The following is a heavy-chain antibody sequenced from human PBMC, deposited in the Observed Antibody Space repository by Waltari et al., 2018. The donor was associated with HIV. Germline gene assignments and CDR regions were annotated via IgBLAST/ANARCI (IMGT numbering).Heavy chain of an antibody. J-gene: IGHJ3*01. Sequence: QLLESGGGLVEPGGSLRLSCAASGFIFTGFAMDWVRQAPGKGLEWVSAIRGGGETFYADSVKGRFTISRDNSKNTLYLQMNSLRADDAAVYYCVKDSGRAADVFDLWGQGTMVTVSS. CDR3: VKDSGRAADVFDL. CDR2: IRGGGET. CDR1: GFIFTGFA. D-gene: IGHD3-10*01. V-gene: IGHV3-23*01.